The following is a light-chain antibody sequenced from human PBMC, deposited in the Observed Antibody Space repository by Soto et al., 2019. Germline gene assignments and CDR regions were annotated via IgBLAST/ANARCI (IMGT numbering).Light chain of an antibody. V-gene: IGLV2-14*03. CDR1: SRDVGGYNY. J-gene: IGLJ3*02. Sequence: QSVLTQPASVSGSPGQSITISCTGTSRDVGGYNYVSWYQQHPGKAPKLMIHDVSNRPSGVSNRFSGSKSGNTASLTISGLQAEDEADYYCGSYTSTNTRVFGGGTKLTVL. CDR3: GSYTSTNTRV. CDR2: DVS.